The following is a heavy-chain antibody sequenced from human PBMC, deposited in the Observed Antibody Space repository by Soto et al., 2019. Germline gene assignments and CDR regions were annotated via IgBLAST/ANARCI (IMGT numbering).Heavy chain of an antibody. CDR3: ARGGCSSCRFDL. D-gene: IGHD6-6*01. V-gene: IGHV3-30*09. CDR2: ISNDGTYE. J-gene: IGHJ5*02. CDR1: GFTFSNYA. Sequence: PGGFLRLSCAASGFTFSNYAMHWVRQAPGEGLEWVALISNDGTYEYYADSVKGRFAISRDTSNNTLYLQMNSLRVEDTAVYYCARGGCSSCRFDLWGQGTLVTVSS.